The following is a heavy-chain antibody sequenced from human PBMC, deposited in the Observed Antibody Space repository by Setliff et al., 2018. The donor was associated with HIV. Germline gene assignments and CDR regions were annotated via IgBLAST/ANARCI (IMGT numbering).Heavy chain of an antibody. CDR3: ARGTVSTSYYYYMDV. Sequence: SETLSLTCAVHGESLSPYYWSWIRQPPGKGLEWIGEINHSGSNNYNPSLKSRVTLSVDTSKNQFSLKVNSVTAADTAKYFCARGTVSTSYYYYMDVWGKETTVTVSS. CDR2: INHSGSN. CDR1: GESLSPYY. D-gene: IGHD4-4*01. V-gene: IGHV4-34*01. J-gene: IGHJ6*03.